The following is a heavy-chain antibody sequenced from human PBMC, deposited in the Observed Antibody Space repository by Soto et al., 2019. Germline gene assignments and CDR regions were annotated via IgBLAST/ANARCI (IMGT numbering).Heavy chain of an antibody. V-gene: IGHV3-33*01. CDR2: IWYDGSKK. J-gene: IGHJ4*02. D-gene: IGHD6-13*01. Sequence: QVQLVESGGGVVQPGRSLRLSCAASGLTFSSYCMHLVRQAPGKGLEWVAVIWYDGSKKYYADYVKGRFTISRYNSKNTLYLQINSLRAEDTDVYYCSSSESSSTDYWGQGTLVTVSS. CDR1: GLTFSSYC. CDR3: SSSESSSTDY.